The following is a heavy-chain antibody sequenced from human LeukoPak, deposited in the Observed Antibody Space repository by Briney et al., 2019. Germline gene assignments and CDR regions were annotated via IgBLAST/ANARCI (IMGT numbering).Heavy chain of an antibody. J-gene: IGHJ3*01. CDR3: AREDYGGNSEV. D-gene: IGHD4-23*01. Sequence: ASVKVSCKASGYTFTSYGISWVRQAPGQGLEWMGWISAYNGNTNYAQKFQGRVTMTRDTSISTAYMELSRLRSDDTAVYYCAREDYGGNSEVWGQGTMVTVSS. CDR1: GYTFTSYG. CDR2: ISAYNGNT. V-gene: IGHV1-18*01.